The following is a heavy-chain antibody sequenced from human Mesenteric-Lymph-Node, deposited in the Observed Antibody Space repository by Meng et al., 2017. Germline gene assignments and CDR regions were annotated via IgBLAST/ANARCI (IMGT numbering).Heavy chain of an antibody. J-gene: IGHJ4*02. Sequence: GESLKISCAASGFTFSSYRMSWVRQAPGKGLEWVANIKQDGSEKYYVDSVKGRFTISRDNAKNSLYLQMNSLRAEDTAVYYCARGQWELPLAPIDYWGQGTLVTVSS. CDR2: IKQDGSEK. V-gene: IGHV3-7*01. CDR1: GFTFSSYR. D-gene: IGHD1-26*01. CDR3: ARGQWELPLAPIDY.